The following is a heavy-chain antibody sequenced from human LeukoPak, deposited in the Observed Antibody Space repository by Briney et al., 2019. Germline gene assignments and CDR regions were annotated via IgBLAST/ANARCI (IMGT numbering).Heavy chain of an antibody. D-gene: IGHD5-24*01. CDR2: IYPDDSDT. CDR3: ARPVEMATSPFDY. J-gene: IGHJ4*02. Sequence: GESLKISCMASGYSFPTYWIAWVRQMPGKGLEWMGIIYPDDSDTRYSPSFQGQVTISADKSIATAYLQWSSLKASDTAMYYCARPVEMATSPFDYWGQGTLVTVSS. CDR1: GYSFPTYW. V-gene: IGHV5-51*01.